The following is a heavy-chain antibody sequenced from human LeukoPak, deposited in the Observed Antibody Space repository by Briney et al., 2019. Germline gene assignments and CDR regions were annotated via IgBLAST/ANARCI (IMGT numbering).Heavy chain of an antibody. Sequence: PGRSLRLSCAASGFNFSSYAMHWVRQAPGKGLERVADISYDGSNKYYADSVKGRFTISRDNSKNTLYLQMNSLRAEDTAVYYCARSTAMVSYYYGMDVWGQGTTVTVSS. CDR2: ISYDGSNK. V-gene: IGHV3-30-3*01. CDR1: GFNFSSYA. CDR3: ARSTAMVSYYYGMDV. J-gene: IGHJ6*02. D-gene: IGHD5-18*01.